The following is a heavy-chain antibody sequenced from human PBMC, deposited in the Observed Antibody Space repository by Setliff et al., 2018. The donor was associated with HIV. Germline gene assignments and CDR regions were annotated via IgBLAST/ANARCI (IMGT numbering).Heavy chain of an antibody. CDR1: GGSISSGSHF. Sequence: PSETLSLTCTVSGGSISSGSHFWGWIRQPAGKGLEWIGHIHTSGSTKYNPSLNSRFTISVDTSKNQFSLKLRSVTAADTAVYYCARQPLYNDYDWRSYYFDYWGQGSLVTVSS. V-gene: IGHV4-61*09. CDR3: ARQPLYNDYDWRSYYFDY. J-gene: IGHJ4*02. D-gene: IGHD5-12*01. CDR2: IHTSGST.